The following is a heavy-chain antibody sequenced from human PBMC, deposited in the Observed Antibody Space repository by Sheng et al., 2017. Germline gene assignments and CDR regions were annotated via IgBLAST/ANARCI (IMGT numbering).Heavy chain of an antibody. CDR2: VDPEDDET. J-gene: IGHJ4*02. Sequence: EVQLVQSGADVKKPGGTVRISCKVSGYPFTDEYIHWVRQAPRKGLEWVGLVDPEDDETTYAEKFQGRVTMTADTSSDTAYLDLSSLNFEDTAVYYCTADAGETDSAYWGQGTLVHRL. CDR1: GYPFTDEY. D-gene: IGHD2-21*01. V-gene: IGHV1-69-2*01. CDR3: TADAGETDSAY.